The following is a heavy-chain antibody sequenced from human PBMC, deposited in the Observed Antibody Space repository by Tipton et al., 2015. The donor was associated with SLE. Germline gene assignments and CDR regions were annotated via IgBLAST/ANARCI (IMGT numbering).Heavy chain of an antibody. CDR3: ARDADFQWLVLDS. Sequence: TLSLTCTVSGGSIGSHYWNWIRQSPGKGLEWIGYLSHSGSTNYNPSLKSRVTMSVDTSKNQFSLKMRSVTAADTAVYYCARDADFQWLVLDSWG. D-gene: IGHD6-19*01. V-gene: IGHV4-59*11. CDR2: LSHSGST. CDR1: GGSIGSHY. J-gene: IGHJ5*01.